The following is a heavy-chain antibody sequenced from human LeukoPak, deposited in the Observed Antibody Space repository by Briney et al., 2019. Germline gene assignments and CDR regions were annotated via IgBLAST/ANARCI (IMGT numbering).Heavy chain of an antibody. J-gene: IGHJ4*02. Sequence: GGSLRLSCAVSGFTFSTYAMSWVRQAPGKGLEWVSGISDSGGGTYYADSVKGRFTISRDNSKNTLYLQMNSLRAEDTAVYYCAKEATDGLYYYDSSGYFDYWGQGTLVTVSS. V-gene: IGHV3-23*01. D-gene: IGHD3-22*01. CDR3: AKEATDGLYYYDSSGYFDY. CDR1: GFTFSTYA. CDR2: ISDSGGGT.